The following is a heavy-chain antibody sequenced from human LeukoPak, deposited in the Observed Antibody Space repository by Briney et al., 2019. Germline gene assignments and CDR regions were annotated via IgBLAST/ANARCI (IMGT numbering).Heavy chain of an antibody. D-gene: IGHD3-3*01. V-gene: IGHV4-30-2*01. CDR1: GGSISRSSYY. Sequence: SETLSLTCTVSGGSISRSSYYWGWIRQPPGMGLEWIGYIYHGGTTYYNPSLKGRVTMSLDRSKNQLSLKLSSVTAADTAVYGVVIPPYYYYYYMDVWGKGTTVTVSS. CDR3: VIPPYYYYYYMDV. CDR2: IYHGGTT. J-gene: IGHJ6*03.